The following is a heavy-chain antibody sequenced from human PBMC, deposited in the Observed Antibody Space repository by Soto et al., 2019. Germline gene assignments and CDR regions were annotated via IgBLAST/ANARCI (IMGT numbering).Heavy chain of an antibody. Sequence: PGGSLRLSCVASGFTFDDYAMHWVRRAPGKGLEWVSGINWNSEKIGYADSVKGRFTISRDNAKNSLSLQMNSLRAEDTAIYYCAKDMAAPYSNWGQGTLVTVTS. CDR3: AKDMAAPYSN. CDR2: INWNSEKI. J-gene: IGHJ4*02. V-gene: IGHV3-9*01. D-gene: IGHD6-13*01. CDR1: GFTFDDYA.